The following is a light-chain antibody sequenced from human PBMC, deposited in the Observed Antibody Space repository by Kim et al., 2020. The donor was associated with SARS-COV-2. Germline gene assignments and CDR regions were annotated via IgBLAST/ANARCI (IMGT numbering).Light chain of an antibody. V-gene: IGKV3-20*01. J-gene: IGKJ2*01. CDR2: GAS. CDR3: QQYGSSPRT. CDR1: QSVSGSY. Sequence: LSTEEDDPVACRAGQSVSGSYLAWYQHKPGQAPRLLIYGASNRATGVADKFSGSGSGTDFTLTISRLEPEDLAVYFCQQYGSSPRTFGQGTKLEI.